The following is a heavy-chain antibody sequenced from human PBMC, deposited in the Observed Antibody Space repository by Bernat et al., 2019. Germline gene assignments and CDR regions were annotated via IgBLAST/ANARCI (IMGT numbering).Heavy chain of an antibody. CDR2: IDYSGST. J-gene: IGHJ5*02. CDR3: ARRATVTRNWFDP. CDR1: GGSISSSSYY. D-gene: IGHD4-17*01. Sequence: QLQLQESGPGLVKPSETLSLTCTVSGGSISSSSYYWGWIRQPPGKGLEWIGSIDYSGSTYYNPSLKSRVTISVDTSKNQCSLKLSSVTAADTAVYYCARRATVTRNWFDPWGQGTLVTVSS. V-gene: IGHV4-39*01.